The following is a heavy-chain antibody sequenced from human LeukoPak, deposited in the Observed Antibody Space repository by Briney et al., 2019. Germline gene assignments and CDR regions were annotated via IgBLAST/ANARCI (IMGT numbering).Heavy chain of an antibody. CDR3: ARARSPSSGYLLRDHNWFDP. D-gene: IGHD3-22*01. J-gene: IGHJ5*02. V-gene: IGHV1-18*01. CDR1: GYTFTSYG. Sequence: ASVKVSCKASGYTFTSYGISWVRQAPGQGLEWMGWISAYNGSTNYAQKLQGRVTMTTDTSTSTAYMELRSLRSDDTAVYYCARARSPSSGYLLRDHNWFDPWGQGTLATVSS. CDR2: ISAYNGST.